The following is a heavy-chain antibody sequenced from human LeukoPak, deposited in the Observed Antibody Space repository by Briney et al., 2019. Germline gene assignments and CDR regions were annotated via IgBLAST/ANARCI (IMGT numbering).Heavy chain of an antibody. J-gene: IGHJ4*02. CDR1: GFTFSSNY. CDR3: ARDRVQGTYYYDSSGYDY. V-gene: IGHV3-66*01. D-gene: IGHD3-22*01. Sequence: PGGSLRLSCAASGFTFSSNYMSWVRQAPGKGLEWVSVIYSGGSTYYADSVKGRFTISRDNSKNTLYLQMNSLRAEDTAVYYCARDRVQGTYYYDSSGYDYWGQGTLVTVSS. CDR2: IYSGGST.